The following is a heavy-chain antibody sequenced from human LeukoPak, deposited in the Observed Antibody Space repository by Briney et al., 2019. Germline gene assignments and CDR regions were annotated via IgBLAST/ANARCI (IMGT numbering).Heavy chain of an antibody. D-gene: IGHD1-26*01. CDR2: ISGSGGST. V-gene: IGHV3-23*01. J-gene: IGHJ6*03. Sequence: GGSLRLSCAASGFTFSSYAMSWVRQAPGKGLEWVSAISGSGGSTYYADSVKGRFTISRDNSKNTLYLQMNSLRAEDTAVYYCAKGSGSYYYYYYYMDVWGKGTTVTVSS. CDR3: AKGSGSYYYYYYYMDV. CDR1: GFTFSSYA.